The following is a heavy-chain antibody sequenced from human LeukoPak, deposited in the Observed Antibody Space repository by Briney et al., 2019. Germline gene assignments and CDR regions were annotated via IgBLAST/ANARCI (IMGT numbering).Heavy chain of an antibody. V-gene: IGHV4-59*01. CDR3: ARDQFTLSRDGYNYFDC. CDR1: VGSISTYY. D-gene: IGHD5-24*01. CDR2: SDYSGGT. J-gene: IGHJ4*02. Sequence: ASETLSLTCTFAVGSISTYYWSWIRQPAGGVLEGIGYSDYSGGTNYNPSLKSRVTISLDTSKNQFSLKLSSVTAADTAVYYCARDQFTLSRDGYNYFDCWGQGTLVTVSS.